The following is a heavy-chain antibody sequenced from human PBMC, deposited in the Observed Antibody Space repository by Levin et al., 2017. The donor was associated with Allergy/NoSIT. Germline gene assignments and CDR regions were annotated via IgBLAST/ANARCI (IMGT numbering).Heavy chain of an antibody. J-gene: IGHJ3*02. CDR1: GGSFSGYY. D-gene: IGHD3-10*01. CDR3: ARGWGGTPNAFDS. Sequence: SETLSLTCAVYGGSFSGYYWSWIRQPPGKGLEWIGEINHSGSTNYNPSLKSRVTISVDTSKNQFSLKLSSVTAADTAVYYCARGWGGTPNAFDSWGQGTMVTVSS. CDR2: INHSGST. V-gene: IGHV4-34*01.